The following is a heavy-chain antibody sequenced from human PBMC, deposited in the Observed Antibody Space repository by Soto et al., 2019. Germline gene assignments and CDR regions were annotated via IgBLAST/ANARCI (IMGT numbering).Heavy chain of an antibody. D-gene: IGHD4-17*01. Sequence: PSQTLSVTCIVSGASISCYYWSWIRPPPGEGLEWIGYISSRGSTCYNPSLKSRVNISLDMSKNQFYLKLSSETAADTAVYSCARVATTEPNDGGYFNGMDVWGQGT. CDR3: ARVATTEPNDGGYFNGMDV. CDR1: GASISCYY. V-gene: IGHV4-59*01. CDR2: ISSRGST. J-gene: IGHJ6*02.